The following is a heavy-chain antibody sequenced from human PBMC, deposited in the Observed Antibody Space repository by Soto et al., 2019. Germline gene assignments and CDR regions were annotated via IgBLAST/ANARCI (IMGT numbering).Heavy chain of an antibody. CDR1: GGTFSSYA. V-gene: IGHV1-69*06. D-gene: IGHD3-3*01. Sequence: QVQLVQSGAEVKKPGSSVTVSCKASGGTFSSYAISWVRQAPGQGLEWMGGIIPLFGTANYAQKFQGRVTITADKSTSTAYMERSSVRSEDTAVYYCASPTREWLPPARDYYNGMDVWGRGPTVTVS. J-gene: IGHJ6*02. CDR2: IIPLFGTA. CDR3: ASPTREWLPPARDYYNGMDV.